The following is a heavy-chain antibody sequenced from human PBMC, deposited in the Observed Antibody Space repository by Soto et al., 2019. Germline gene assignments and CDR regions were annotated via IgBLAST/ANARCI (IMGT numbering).Heavy chain of an antibody. D-gene: IGHD6-13*01. CDR2: INHSGST. V-gene: IGHV4-34*01. J-gene: IGHJ5*02. Sequence: SETLSLTCAVYGGSFSGYYWSWIRQPPGKGLEWIGEINHSGSTNYNPSLKSRVTISVDTSKNQFSLKLSSVTAADTAVYYCARGPYSSLHNWFDPWGQGTLVTVSS. CDR3: ARGPYSSLHNWFDP. CDR1: GGSFSGYY.